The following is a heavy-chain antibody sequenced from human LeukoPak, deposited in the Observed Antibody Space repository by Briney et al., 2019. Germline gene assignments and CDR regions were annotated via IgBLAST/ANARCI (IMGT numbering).Heavy chain of an antibody. CDR2: IYYSGST. CDR1: GGSISSYY. V-gene: IGHV4-59*01. J-gene: IGHJ4*02. D-gene: IGHD3-22*01. CDR3: ASGYGYDSSGYYYDY. Sequence: KPSETLSLTCTVSGGSISSYYWCWLWQPPGQGLEWDGYIYYSGSTNYNPSLKSRVTISVDTSKNQFSLKLSSVTAADTAVYYCASGYGYDSSGYYYDYWGQGTLVTVSS.